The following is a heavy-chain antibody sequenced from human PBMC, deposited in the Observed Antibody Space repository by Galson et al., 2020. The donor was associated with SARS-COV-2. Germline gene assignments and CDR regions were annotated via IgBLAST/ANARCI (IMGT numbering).Heavy chain of an antibody. CDR1: GFTFSSYW. CDR2: IKQDGSEK. J-gene: IGHJ6*02. CDR3: ARDSWAAGYYYYYYGMDV. D-gene: IGHD6-25*01. V-gene: IGHV3-7*01. Sequence: PGGYLRISCAASGFTFSSYWMSWVRQAPGKGLEWVANIKQDGSEKYYVDSVKGRFTISRDNAKNSLYLQMNSLRAEDTAVYYCARDSWAAGYYYYYYGMDVWGQGTTVTVSS.